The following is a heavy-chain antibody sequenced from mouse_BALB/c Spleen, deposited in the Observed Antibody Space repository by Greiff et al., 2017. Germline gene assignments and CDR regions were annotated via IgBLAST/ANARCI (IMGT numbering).Heavy chain of an antibody. V-gene: IGHV5-4*02. J-gene: IGHJ3*01. CDR2: ISDGGSYT. CDR3: ARGAYGSSQFAY. Sequence: EVQGVESGGGLVKPGGSLKLSCAASGFTFSDYYMYWVRQTPEKRLEWVATISDGGSYTYYPDSVKGRFTISRDNAKNNLYLQMSSLKSEDTAMYYCARGAYGSSQFAYWGQGTLVTVSA. D-gene: IGHD1-1*01. CDR1: GFTFSDYY.